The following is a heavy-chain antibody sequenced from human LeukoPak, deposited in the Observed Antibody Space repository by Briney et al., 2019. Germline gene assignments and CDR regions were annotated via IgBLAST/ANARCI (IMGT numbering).Heavy chain of an antibody. D-gene: IGHD6-13*01. CDR1: GGSISSSNW. V-gene: IGHV4-4*02. CDR2: IYHSGTT. CDR3: ARDRGAGASYFQY. J-gene: IGHJ1*01. Sequence: SGTLSLTCAVSGGSISSSNWWSWVRQPPGKGLEWIGEIYHSGTTTYNPSLKSRVTISVDKSKNQFSLSLSSVTAADTAVYYCARDRGAGASYFQYWGPGTLVTVSS.